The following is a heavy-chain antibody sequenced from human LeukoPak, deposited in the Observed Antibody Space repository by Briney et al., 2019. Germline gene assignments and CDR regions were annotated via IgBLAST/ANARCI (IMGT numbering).Heavy chain of an antibody. D-gene: IGHD2-2*01. V-gene: IGHV3-48*02. CDR1: GFTFSSYS. Sequence: GGSLRLSCAASGFTFSSYSMNWVRQAPGKGLEWVSYISSSSTIYYADSVKGRFTISRDNAKNSLYLQMNSLRDEDTAVYYCAVVVPAAINLPFDYWGQGTLVTVSS. CDR2: ISSSSTI. CDR3: AVVVPAAINLPFDY. J-gene: IGHJ4*02.